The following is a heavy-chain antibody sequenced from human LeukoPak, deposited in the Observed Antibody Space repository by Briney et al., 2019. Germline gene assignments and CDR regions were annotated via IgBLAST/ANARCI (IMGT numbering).Heavy chain of an antibody. CDR3: ARLRLGELSWFDP. V-gene: IGHV1-69*05. CDR1: GGTFSSYA. D-gene: IGHD3-16*02. CDR2: IIPIFGTA. Sequence: SVKVSCKASGGTFSSYAFSWVRQAPGQGLDWMGRIIPIFGTANYAQKFQGRVTITTDESTSTAYMELSSLRSEDTAVYYCARLRLGELSWFDPWGQGTLVTVSS. J-gene: IGHJ5*02.